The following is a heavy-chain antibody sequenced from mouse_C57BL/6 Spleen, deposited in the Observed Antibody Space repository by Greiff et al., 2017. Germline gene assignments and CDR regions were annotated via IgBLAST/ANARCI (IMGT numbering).Heavy chain of an antibody. V-gene: IGHV5-17*01. CDR3: ARAGNYPHYYAMDY. Sequence: EVKLVESGGGLVKPGGSLKLSCAASGFTFSDYGMHWVRQAPEKGLEWVAYISSGSSTIYYADTVKGRFTISRDNAKNTLFLQMTSLRSEDTAMYYCARAGNYPHYYAMDYWGQGTSVTVSS. CDR2: ISSGSSTI. J-gene: IGHJ4*01. CDR1: GFTFSDYG. D-gene: IGHD2-1*01.